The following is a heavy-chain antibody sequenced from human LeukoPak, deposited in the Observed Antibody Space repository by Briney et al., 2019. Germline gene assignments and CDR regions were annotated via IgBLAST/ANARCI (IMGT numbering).Heavy chain of an antibody. CDR2: INPNSGGT. V-gene: IGHV1-2*02. CDR3: AREPLLEWLLYREFGAFDI. Sequence: GASVKVSCKASGYTFTGYYMHWVRQAPGQGLEWMGWINPNSGGTNYAQKFQGRVTMTRDTSISTAYMELSRLRSDDTAVYYCAREPLLEWLLYREFGAFDIWGQGTMATVSS. D-gene: IGHD3-3*01. J-gene: IGHJ3*02. CDR1: GYTFTGYY.